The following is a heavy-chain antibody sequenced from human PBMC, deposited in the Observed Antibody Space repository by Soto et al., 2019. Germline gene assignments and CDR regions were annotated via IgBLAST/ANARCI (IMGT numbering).Heavy chain of an antibody. CDR3: ASRWEYSSSSGEFDY. CDR2: INHSGST. V-gene: IGHV4-34*01. D-gene: IGHD6-6*01. J-gene: IGHJ4*02. CDR1: GGSFSGYY. Sequence: TSETLSLTCAVYGGSFSGYYWSWIRQPPGKGLEWIGEINHSGSTNYNPSLKSRVTISVDTSKNQFSLKLSSVTAADTAVYYCASRWEYSSSSGEFDYWGQGTLVTVSS.